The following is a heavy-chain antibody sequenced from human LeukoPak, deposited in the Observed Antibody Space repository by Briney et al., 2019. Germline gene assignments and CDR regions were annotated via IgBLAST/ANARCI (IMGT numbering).Heavy chain of an antibody. D-gene: IGHD2-2*01. CDR2: MNPNSGNT. Sequence: GASVKVSCKASGHTFTSYDINWVRKATGQWLEWMGWMNPNSGNTGYAQKFQGRVTITRNTSISTAYMELSSLRSEDTAVYYCARGVFVPAANAFDIWGQGTMVTVSS. CDR1: GHTFTSYD. V-gene: IGHV1-8*03. CDR3: ARGVFVPAANAFDI. J-gene: IGHJ3*02.